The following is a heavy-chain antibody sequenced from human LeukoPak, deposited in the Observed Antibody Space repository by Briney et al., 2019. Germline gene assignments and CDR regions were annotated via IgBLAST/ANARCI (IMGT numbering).Heavy chain of an antibody. CDR3: AKVTRGWYND. J-gene: IGHJ4*02. CDR1: GFXLGTYA. Sequence: GGSLRLSCAASGFXLGTYALTWVRQAPGKGLEWVSSISESGGSTWYADSVKGRFTISRDNSNNMLYLQMSSLRAEDTAAYYCAKVTRGWYNDWGQGILVTVSS. V-gene: IGHV3-23*01. D-gene: IGHD6-19*01. CDR2: ISESGGST.